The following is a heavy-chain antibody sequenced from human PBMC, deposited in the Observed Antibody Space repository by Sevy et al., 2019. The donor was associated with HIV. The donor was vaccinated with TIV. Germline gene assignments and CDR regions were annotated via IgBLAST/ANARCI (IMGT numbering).Heavy chain of an antibody. V-gene: IGHV3-30-3*01. J-gene: IGHJ4*02. CDR1: GFTLSHRA. Sequence: GGSLRLSCRASGFTLSHRALHWVRQTPGKGLEWVAAISYDGGDKYYADSVEGRFTIQRANSENTLYLQMTSLTTEDTAVYFCARDRWTPPTAILYHFDHWGQGTLVTVSS. D-gene: IGHD5-18*01. CDR3: ARDRWTPPTAILYHFDH. CDR2: ISYDGGDK.